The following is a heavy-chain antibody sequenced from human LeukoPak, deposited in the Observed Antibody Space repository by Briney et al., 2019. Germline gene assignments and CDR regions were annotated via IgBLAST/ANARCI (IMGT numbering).Heavy chain of an antibody. V-gene: IGHV1-69*05. CDR2: IIPFFGTA. Sequence: GASVKVSCKASGGTFSSYAISWVRQAPGQGLEWMGGIIPFFGTANYAQKFQGRVTITTDESTSTAYMELSSLRSEDTAVYYCARGEGDKGFDCWGQGTLVIVSS. CDR3: ARGEGDKGFDC. J-gene: IGHJ4*02. D-gene: IGHD2-15*01. CDR1: GGTFSSYA.